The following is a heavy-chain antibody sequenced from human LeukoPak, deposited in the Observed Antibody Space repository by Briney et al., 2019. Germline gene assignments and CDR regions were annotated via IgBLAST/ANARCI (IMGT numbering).Heavy chain of an antibody. CDR3: ARDVGGYSSGWDAFDI. J-gene: IGHJ3*02. Sequence: ASVKVSCKASGYTFTGYYMHWVRQAPGQGLEWMGWINPNSGGTNYAQKFQGWVNMTRDTSISTAYMELSRLRYDDTAVYYCARDVGGYSSGWDAFDIWGQGTMVTVSS. D-gene: IGHD6-19*01. V-gene: IGHV1-2*04. CDR2: INPNSGGT. CDR1: GYTFTGYY.